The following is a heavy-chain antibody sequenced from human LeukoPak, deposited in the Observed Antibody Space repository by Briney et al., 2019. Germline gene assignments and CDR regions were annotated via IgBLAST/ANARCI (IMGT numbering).Heavy chain of an antibody. CDR1: GFTFSSYG. Sequence: PGRSLRLSCAASGFTFSSYGMHWVRQAPGKGLEWVAVISYDGSNKYYADSVKGQFTISRDNSKNTLYLQMNSLRAEDTAVYYCAKDRSGYGAPSPFDYWGQGTLVTVSS. CDR2: ISYDGSNK. D-gene: IGHD5-12*01. J-gene: IGHJ4*02. V-gene: IGHV3-30*18. CDR3: AKDRSGYGAPSPFDY.